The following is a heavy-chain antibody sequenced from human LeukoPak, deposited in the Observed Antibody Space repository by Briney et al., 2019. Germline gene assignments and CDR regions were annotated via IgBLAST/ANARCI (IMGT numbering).Heavy chain of an antibody. CDR2: MNPNSGNT. CDR3: ARMGGRLGMYYYDSSGYYPYDC. V-gene: IGHV1-8*03. Sequence: ASVKVSCKASGYTFTSYDINWVRQATGQGLEWMGWMNPNSGNTGYAQKFQGRVTITRNTSISTAYMELSSLRSDDTAVYYCARMGGRLGMYYYDSSGYYPYDCWGQGTLVTVSS. CDR1: GYTFTSYD. J-gene: IGHJ4*02. D-gene: IGHD3-22*01.